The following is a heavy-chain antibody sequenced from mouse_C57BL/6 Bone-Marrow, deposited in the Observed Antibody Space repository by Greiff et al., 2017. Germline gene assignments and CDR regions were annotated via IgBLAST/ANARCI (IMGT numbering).Heavy chain of an antibody. J-gene: IGHJ2*01. D-gene: IGHD2-1*01. CDR3: ASGGMLYGNYVDY. CDR2: IYPRSGNT. Sequence: VQLQQSGAELARPGASVKLSCKASGYTFTSYGISWVKQRTGQGLEWIGEIYPRSGNTYYNEKFKGKSRLTADKSSSTAYMELRSLTSEDSAVYFCASGGMLYGNYVDYWGQGTALTVSS. CDR1: GYTFTSYG. V-gene: IGHV1-81*01.